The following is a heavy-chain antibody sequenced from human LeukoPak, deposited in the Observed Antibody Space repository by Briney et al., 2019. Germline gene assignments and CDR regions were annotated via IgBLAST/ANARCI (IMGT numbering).Heavy chain of an antibody. J-gene: IGHJ5*02. D-gene: IGHD2/OR15-2a*01. Sequence: SETLSLTCTVSGDSISSYYWSWIRQPPGKGLEWIGYIYHGGSTNYNPSLKSRVAISVDTSKNQFSLKLSSVTAADTAVYYCARLVSRTLGFDPWGQGTLVTVSS. CDR2: IYHGGST. V-gene: IGHV4-59*08. CDR1: GDSISSYY. CDR3: ARLVSRTLGFDP.